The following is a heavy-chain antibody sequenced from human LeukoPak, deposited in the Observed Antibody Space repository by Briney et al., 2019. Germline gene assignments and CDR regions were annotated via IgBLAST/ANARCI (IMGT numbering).Heavy chain of an antibody. CDR3: ARLRRYNIGVITYFDY. J-gene: IGHJ4*02. D-gene: IGHD3-22*01. Sequence: GGSLRLSCAASGFTFSSYWMSWVRQAPGKGLEWVANIKQDGGEKYYVDSVKGRFTISRDNAKNSLYLQMNSLRAEDTAVYYCARLRRYNIGVITYFDYWGQGTLVTVSS. V-gene: IGHV3-7*01. CDR1: GFTFSSYW. CDR2: IKQDGGEK.